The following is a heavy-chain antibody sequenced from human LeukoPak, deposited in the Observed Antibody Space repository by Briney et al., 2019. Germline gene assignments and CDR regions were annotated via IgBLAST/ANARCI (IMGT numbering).Heavy chain of an antibody. V-gene: IGHV4-59*01. J-gene: IGHJ4*02. CDR1: GGSISSYY. CDR2: IYYSGST. Sequence: PSETLSLTCTVSGGSISSYYWSWIRQPPGEGLEWIGYIYYSGSTNYNPPLKSRVTISVDTSKNQFSLKLSSVTAADTAVYYCARHDYGDYPFDYWGQGTLVTVSS. D-gene: IGHD4-17*01. CDR3: ARHDYGDYPFDY.